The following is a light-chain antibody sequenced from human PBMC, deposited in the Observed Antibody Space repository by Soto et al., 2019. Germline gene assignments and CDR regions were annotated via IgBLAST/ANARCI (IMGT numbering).Light chain of an antibody. Sequence: IQMTQSPSTLSESVGDRVTITCRASQSISSLLAWYQQRPGKTPKLVIYKASTVESGVPSRFSGSGSGTEFPLTISSVQPDDFATYYCHQYKSSWTFGQGTKVEIK. CDR2: KAS. J-gene: IGKJ1*01. V-gene: IGKV1-5*03. CDR3: HQYKSSWT. CDR1: QSISSL.